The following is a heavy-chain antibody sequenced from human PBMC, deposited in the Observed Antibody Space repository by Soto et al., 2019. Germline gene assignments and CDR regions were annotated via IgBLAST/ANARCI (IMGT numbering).Heavy chain of an antibody. Sequence: EVQLVESGGGLVQPGGSLRLSCAASGFTVSSNYMSWVRQAPGKGLEWVSVIYSGGSTYYADSVKGRFTISRHNSKNTLSLQMTSLRAEDTAVYYCAREVGHGWFDPWGQGTLVTVSS. CDR2: IYSGGST. CDR3: AREVGHGWFDP. CDR1: GFTVSSNY. J-gene: IGHJ5*02. V-gene: IGHV3-53*04.